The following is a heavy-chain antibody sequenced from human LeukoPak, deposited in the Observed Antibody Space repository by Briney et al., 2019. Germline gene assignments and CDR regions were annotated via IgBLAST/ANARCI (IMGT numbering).Heavy chain of an antibody. Sequence: SETLSLTCAVSGVPLRSSVYYRRWIRQPAGKGLEWIGRIYTSGSTNYNPSLKSRVTISVDTSKNQFSLKLSSVTAADTAVYYRVRDAWGNYNVWRGGIEVFDYWGQGTLVTVSS. CDR1: GVPLRSSVYY. V-gene: IGHV4-61*02. J-gene: IGHJ4*02. CDR2: IYTSGST. D-gene: IGHD3-3*01. CDR3: VRDAWGNYNVWRGGIEVFDY.